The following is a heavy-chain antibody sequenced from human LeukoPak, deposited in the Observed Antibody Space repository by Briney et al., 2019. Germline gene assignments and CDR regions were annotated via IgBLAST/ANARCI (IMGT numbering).Heavy chain of an antibody. J-gene: IGHJ4*02. CDR2: INPSGGST. D-gene: IGHD1-26*01. CDR3: ARDSVAFGGSYYFDY. Sequence: ASVKVSCKASGYTFTSYYMHWVRQAPEQGLEWMGIINPSGGSTSYAQKFQGRVTMTRDTSTSTVYMELSSLRSEDTAVYYCARDSVAFGGSYYFDYWGQGTLVTVSS. V-gene: IGHV1-46*01. CDR1: GYTFTSYY.